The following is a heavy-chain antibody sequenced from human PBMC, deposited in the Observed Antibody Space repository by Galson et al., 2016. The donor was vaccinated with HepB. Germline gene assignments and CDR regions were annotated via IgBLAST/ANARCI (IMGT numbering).Heavy chain of an antibody. CDR3: AKSRVGTIKWYYYGLDV. D-gene: IGHD2-8*01. Sequence: SLRLSCAASGFTFSDYAMHWVRQAPGKGLEWVSGISWNSGSKGYADSVKGRFTISRDNARNSLYLQMNSLRAEDTALYYCAKSRVGTIKWYYYGLDVWGQGTTVTVSS. CDR2: ISWNSGSK. J-gene: IGHJ6*02. CDR1: GFTFSDYA. V-gene: IGHV3-9*01.